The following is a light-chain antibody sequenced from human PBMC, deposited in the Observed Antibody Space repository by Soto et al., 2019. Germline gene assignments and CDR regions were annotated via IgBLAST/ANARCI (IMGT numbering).Light chain of an antibody. CDR3: QQNYSIPIT. J-gene: IGKJ5*01. V-gene: IGKV1-39*01. Sequence: KMTKSASSVSASAGDRVTITCRASQSISTYLNWYHQKPGKAPDLLIYAASSLKSGVPSRFSGSGSGTDFTLTITGLQPADFATYYCQQNYSIPITFGQGTRLAI. CDR2: AAS. CDR1: QSISTY.